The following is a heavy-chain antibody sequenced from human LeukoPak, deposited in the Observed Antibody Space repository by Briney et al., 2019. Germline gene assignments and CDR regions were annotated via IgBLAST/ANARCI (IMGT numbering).Heavy chain of an antibody. CDR3: AKDLTVTSDAFDI. CDR2: ISGSGGST. D-gene: IGHD4-17*01. V-gene: IGHV3-23*01. CDR1: GFTFSSYA. J-gene: IGHJ3*02. Sequence: GGSLRLSCAASGFTFSSYAMSWFRQAPGRGLEWVSAISGSGGSTYYADSVKGRFTISRDNSKNTLYLQMNSLRAEDTAVYYCAKDLTVTSDAFDIWGQGTMVTVSS.